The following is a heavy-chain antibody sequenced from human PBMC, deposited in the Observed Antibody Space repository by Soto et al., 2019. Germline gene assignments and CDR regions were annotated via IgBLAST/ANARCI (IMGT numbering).Heavy chain of an antibody. Sequence: TSETLSLTCAVSGSSISSGGYSWSWIRQPPGKGLEWIGYIYHSGSTYYNPSLKSRVTISVDRSKNQFSLKLSSVTAADTAVYYCARVPGPWGQGTLVTVS. J-gene: IGHJ5*02. CDR3: ARVPGP. V-gene: IGHV4-30-2*01. CDR1: GSSISSGGYS. D-gene: IGHD7-27*01. CDR2: IYHSGST.